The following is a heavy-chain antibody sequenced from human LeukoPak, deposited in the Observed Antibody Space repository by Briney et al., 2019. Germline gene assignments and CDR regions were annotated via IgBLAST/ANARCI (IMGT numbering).Heavy chain of an antibody. CDR2: ISWNSGSI. CDR3: AKGGGEGY. V-gene: IGHV3-9*01. CDR1: GFTFDDYA. J-gene: IGHJ4*02. D-gene: IGHD2-21*01. Sequence: PGRSLRLSCAASGFTFDDYAMHWVRQAPGKGLEWVSGISWNSGSIGYADSVKGRFTISRDNAKNSLYLQMNSLRAEDTALYYCAKGGGEGYWGQGTLVTVSS.